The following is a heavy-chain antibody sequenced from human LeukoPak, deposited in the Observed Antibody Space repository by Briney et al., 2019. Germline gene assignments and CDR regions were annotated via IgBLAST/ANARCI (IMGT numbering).Heavy chain of an antibody. D-gene: IGHD6-19*01. CDR3: ARVPKSIAEADYYFDY. J-gene: IGHJ4*02. V-gene: IGHV4-4*07. CDR2: IYTSGST. Sequence: SETLSLTCTVSGGSISSYYWSWIRQPAGKGLEWIGRIYTSGSTNYNPSLKSRVTMSVDTSKNQFSLKLTSVTAADTAVYYCARVPKSIAEADYYFDYWGQGTLVTVSS. CDR1: GGSISSYY.